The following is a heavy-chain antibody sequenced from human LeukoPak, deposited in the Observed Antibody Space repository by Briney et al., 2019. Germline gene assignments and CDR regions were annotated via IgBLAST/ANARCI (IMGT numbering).Heavy chain of an antibody. V-gene: IGHV4-59*08. CDR1: GGSISSYY. Sequence: PSETLSLTCTVSGGSISSYYWSWIRQPPGKGLEWIGYIYYSGSTNYNPSLKSRVTISVDTSKNQFSLKLSSVTAADTAVYYCARHEGSRTRYSSSWIDYWGQGTLVTVSS. CDR3: ARHEGSRTRYSSSWIDY. CDR2: IYYSGST. D-gene: IGHD6-13*01. J-gene: IGHJ4*02.